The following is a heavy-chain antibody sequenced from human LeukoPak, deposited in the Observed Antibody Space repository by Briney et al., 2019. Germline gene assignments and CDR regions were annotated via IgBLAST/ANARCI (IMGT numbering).Heavy chain of an antibody. J-gene: IGHJ4*02. V-gene: IGHV1-46*01. D-gene: IGHD1-1*01. Sequence: ASVKVSCKASGYTFTSYYMHWVRQAPGQGLEWMGIINPSGGSTSYAQKFQGRVTMTTDTSTSTAYMELRSLRSDDTAVYYCARKLTLDYWGQGTLVTVSS. CDR3: ARKLTLDY. CDR2: INPSGGST. CDR1: GYTFTSYY.